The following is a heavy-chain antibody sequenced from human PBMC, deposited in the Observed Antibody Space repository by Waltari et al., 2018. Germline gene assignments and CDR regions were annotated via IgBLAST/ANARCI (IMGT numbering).Heavy chain of an antibody. CDR3: ARDYCDRTNCHGMDV. D-gene: IGHD3-22*01. J-gene: IGHJ6*02. V-gene: IGHV3-30*04. CDR2: FSNNGRNI. Sequence: QVQLVESGGGVVQPGRSLRLSCEASEFTFSSYAMHWVRQAPGKGLEWVEVFSNNGRNIYYVDSAKGRFTISRDNSKKTLYMQMNSLRAEDTAVYYCARDYCDRTNCHGMDVWGQGTMVTVSS. CDR1: EFTFSSYA.